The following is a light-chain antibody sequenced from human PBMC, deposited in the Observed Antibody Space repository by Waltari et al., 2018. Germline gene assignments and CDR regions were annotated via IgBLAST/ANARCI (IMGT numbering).Light chain of an antibody. CDR3: CSHAGSSTVV. CDR2: EVS. Sequence: QSALTQPASVSGSPGQSITISCTGTSSDVGSHNLVSWYHQHPGKAPKLMIYEVSKRPPGGSNRFSVSKAGNTASLTISGLQAEDEADYYCCSHAGSSTVVFGGGTKLTVL. CDR1: SSDVGSHNL. V-gene: IGLV2-23*02. J-gene: IGLJ2*01.